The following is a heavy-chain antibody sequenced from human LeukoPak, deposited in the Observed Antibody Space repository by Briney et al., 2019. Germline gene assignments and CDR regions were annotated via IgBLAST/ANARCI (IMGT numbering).Heavy chain of an antibody. V-gene: IGHV3-30*03. CDR3: ARGPYYDSSGYTLNGFDY. CDR1: GFTFSSYG. D-gene: IGHD3-22*01. Sequence: GGSLRLSCAASGFTFSSYGMHWVRQAPGKGLEWVAVISYDGSNKYYADSVKGRFTISRDNSKNTLYLQMNSLRAEDTAVYYCARGPYYDSSGYTLNGFDYWGQGALVTVSS. J-gene: IGHJ4*02. CDR2: ISYDGSNK.